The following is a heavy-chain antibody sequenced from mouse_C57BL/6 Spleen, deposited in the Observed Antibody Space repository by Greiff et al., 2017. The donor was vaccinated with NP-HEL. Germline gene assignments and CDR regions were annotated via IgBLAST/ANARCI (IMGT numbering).Heavy chain of an antibody. CDR2: IYPSDSET. J-gene: IGHJ2*01. V-gene: IGHV1-61*01. Sequence: QVQLQQPGAELVRPGSSVKLSCKASGYTFTSYWMDWVKQRPGQGLEWIGNIYPSDSETHYNQKFKDKATLTVDKSSSTAYMQLSSLTSEDSAVYYCARNRFYDKGCWGQGTTVAVAS. CDR3: ARNRFYDKGC. D-gene: IGHD3-3*01. CDR1: GYTFTSYW.